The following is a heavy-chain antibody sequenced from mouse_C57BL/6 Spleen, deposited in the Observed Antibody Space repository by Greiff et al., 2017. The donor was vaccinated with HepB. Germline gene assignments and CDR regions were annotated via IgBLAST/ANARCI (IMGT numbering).Heavy chain of an antibody. D-gene: IGHD4-1*01. CDR1: GYTFTSYW. V-gene: IGHV1-50*01. CDR2: IDPSDSYT. CDR3: ARGRLGRDYAMDY. Sequence: QVQLQQPGAELVKPGASVKLSCKASGYTFTSYWMQWVKQRPGQGLEWIGEIDPSDSYTNYNQKFKGKATLTVDTSSSTAYMQHSSLTSEDSAVYYCARGRLGRDYAMDYWGQGTSVTVSS. J-gene: IGHJ4*01.